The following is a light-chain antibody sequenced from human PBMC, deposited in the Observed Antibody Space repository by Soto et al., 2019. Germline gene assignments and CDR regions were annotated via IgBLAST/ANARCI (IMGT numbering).Light chain of an antibody. Sequence: QSALTQPASVSGSPGQSITISCTGTSSDVGAYRFVSWYQKHPGKVPKLMIFDVSSRPSGVSDRFSGSKSGNTASLTISGLQAEDEGDYYCSSYTSSSTHVFGSGTKVTVL. CDR2: DVS. CDR3: SSYTSSSTHV. J-gene: IGLJ6*01. V-gene: IGLV2-14*03. CDR1: SSDVGAYRF.